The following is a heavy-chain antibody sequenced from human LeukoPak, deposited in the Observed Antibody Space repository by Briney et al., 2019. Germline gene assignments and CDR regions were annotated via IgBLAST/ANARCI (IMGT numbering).Heavy chain of an antibody. V-gene: IGHV4-34*01. CDR3: AGGSVVPAATRYCYFDL. CDR1: GGSFSGYY. CDR2: INHSGST. Sequence: SETLSLTCAVYGGSFSGYYWSWIRQPPGKGLEWIGEINHSGSTNYNPSLKSRVTISVDKSKNQFSLRLSSVTAADTAIYYCAGGSVVPAATRYCYFDLWGRGTLVTVSS. D-gene: IGHD2-2*01. J-gene: IGHJ2*01.